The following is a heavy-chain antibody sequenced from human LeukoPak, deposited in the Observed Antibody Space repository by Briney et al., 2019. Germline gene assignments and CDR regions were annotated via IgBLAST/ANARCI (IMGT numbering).Heavy chain of an antibody. Sequence: GGSLRLSCTASGFSFGDYCMSWVRQAPGKGLEWVGFIRSKTYDGTTEYAASVKGRFTISRDDSKRIAYLQMNSLKTDDTAVYYCTRVWLQYFDYWGQGTLITVSS. CDR1: GFSFGDYC. D-gene: IGHD5-24*01. CDR2: IRSKTYDGTT. V-gene: IGHV3-49*04. CDR3: TRVWLQYFDY. J-gene: IGHJ4*02.